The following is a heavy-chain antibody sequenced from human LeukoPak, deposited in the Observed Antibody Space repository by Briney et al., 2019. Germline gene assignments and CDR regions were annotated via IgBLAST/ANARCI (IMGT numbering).Heavy chain of an antibody. CDR2: IHSGGRT. J-gene: IGHJ6*02. D-gene: IGHD3-10*01. V-gene: IGHV3-66*01. CDR1: GFTISSNY. CDR3: ASRDRGYYYGMDV. Sequence: GGSLRLSCAASGFTISSNYMSWVRQAPGKGLEWVSVIHSGGRTYYADSVKGRFTISRDNSKNTLYLQMNSLRAEDTAVYYCASRDRGYYYGMDVWGQGTTVTVSS.